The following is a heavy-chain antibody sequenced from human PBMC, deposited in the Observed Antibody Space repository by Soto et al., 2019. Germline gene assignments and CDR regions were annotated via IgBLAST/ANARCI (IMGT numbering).Heavy chain of an antibody. D-gene: IGHD3-9*01. J-gene: IGHJ6*03. CDR3: ARDHGILNYYYMDV. V-gene: IGHV1-46*01. CDR2: INPSGGST. Sequence: ASVKVSCKASGYTFTSYYMHWVRQAPGQGLEWMGIINPSGGSTSYAQKFQGRVTMTTDTSTSTAYMELRSLRSDDTAVYYCARDHGILNYYYMDVWGKGTTVTVSS. CDR1: GYTFTSYY.